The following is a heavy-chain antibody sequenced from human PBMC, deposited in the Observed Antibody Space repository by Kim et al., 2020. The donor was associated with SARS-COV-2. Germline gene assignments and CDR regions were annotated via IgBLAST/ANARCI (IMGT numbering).Heavy chain of an antibody. D-gene: IGHD1-1*01. J-gene: IGHJ3*02. V-gene: IGHV3-48*03. CDR2: ISSSGRTI. CDR3: ARVELEGAFDI. Sequence: GGSLRLSCAASGFSFSSYEMNWVRQAPGKGLEWVSYISSSGRTIYYADSVKGRFTISRDNAKNSLYLQMNSLRAEDTAVYYCARVELEGAFDIWGQGTMVTVSS. CDR1: GFSFSSYE.